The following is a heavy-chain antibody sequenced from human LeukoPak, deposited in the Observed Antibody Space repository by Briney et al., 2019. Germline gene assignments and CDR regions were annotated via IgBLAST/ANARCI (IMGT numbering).Heavy chain of an antibody. V-gene: IGHV1-2*02. CDR3: ARGYYDILTGYYPFDY. CDR2: INPNSGGT. Sequence: ASVKVSCKASGYTVTGYYMHWVRQAPGQGLEWRGWINPNSGGTNYAQKFQGRVTMTRDTSISTAYMELSRLRSDDTAVYYCARGYYDILTGYYPFDYWGQGTLVTVSS. CDR1: GYTVTGYY. D-gene: IGHD3-9*01. J-gene: IGHJ4*02.